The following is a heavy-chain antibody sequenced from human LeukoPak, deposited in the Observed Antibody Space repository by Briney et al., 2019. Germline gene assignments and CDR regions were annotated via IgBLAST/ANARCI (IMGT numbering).Heavy chain of an antibody. J-gene: IGHJ4*02. CDR3: ARDLGYGDYESFDY. V-gene: IGHV3-66*02. D-gene: IGHD4-17*01. CDR2: IYSGGST. Sequence: GGSLRLSCAASGFTVSSNYMSWVRQAPGKGLEWVSAIYSGGSTYYADSVKGRFTISRDNSKNTLYLQMNSLRAEDTAVYYCARDLGYGDYESFDYWGQGTLVTVSS. CDR1: GFTVSSNY.